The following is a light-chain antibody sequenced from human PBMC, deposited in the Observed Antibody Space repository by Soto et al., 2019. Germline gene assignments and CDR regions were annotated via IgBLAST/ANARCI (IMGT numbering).Light chain of an antibody. Sequence: DIQMTQSPSTLSASVGDRVTITCRASQSISSWLAWYQQKPGKAPKLLIYKASSLESGVPSRFRGGGSGTDFTLTISSLQPDDFATYYCQQYNSYWTFGQGTKVEIK. CDR1: QSISSW. CDR3: QQYNSYWT. CDR2: KAS. V-gene: IGKV1-5*03. J-gene: IGKJ1*01.